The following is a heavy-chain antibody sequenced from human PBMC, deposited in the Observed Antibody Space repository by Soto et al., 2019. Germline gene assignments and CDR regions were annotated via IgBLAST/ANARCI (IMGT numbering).Heavy chain of an antibody. D-gene: IGHD6-19*01. J-gene: IGHJ3*02. CDR2: ISASNTRR. V-gene: IGHV3-23*01. CDR1: GFRFDNYA. CDR3: AKDLGQGLGNAFDI. Sequence: GGSLRLSCAASGFRFDNYAMSWVRQAPGKGLEWVSSISASNTRRYYADSVKGRFTISRDNSRNTLSLQMNSLRVEDTAVYYCAKDLGQGLGNAFDIWGQGKMVTVS.